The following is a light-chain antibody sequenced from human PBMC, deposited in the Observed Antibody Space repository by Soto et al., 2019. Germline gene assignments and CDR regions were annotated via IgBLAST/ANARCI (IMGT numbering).Light chain of an antibody. J-gene: IGLJ1*01. CDR3: SSATSSSTYL. Sequence: QSALTQPASVSGSPGQSITISCTGTSSDVGAYNSVSWYQQHPDKAPKLIIFSVTSRTSGLSDRFSGSKSDNTASLTISGLRTEDEADYYCSSATSSSTYLFGTGTKATVL. V-gene: IGLV2-14*03. CDR1: SSDVGAYNS. CDR2: SVT.